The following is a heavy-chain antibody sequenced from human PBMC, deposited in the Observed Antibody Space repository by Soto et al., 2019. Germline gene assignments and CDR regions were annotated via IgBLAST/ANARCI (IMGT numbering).Heavy chain of an antibody. CDR1: GDSLTSSSYY. Sequence: SETLSLTCTVPGDSLTSSSYYWGWIRQPPGKGLEWIGSIYYSERTSYNSGSTYYSQSHKSRVTISGEMSTSQFSLKLSSVTAADTAVYYFSRHTRNQLDPWGQGTLVTGSS. CDR3: SRHTRNQLDP. CDR2: IYYSERTSYNSGST. J-gene: IGHJ5*02. V-gene: IGHV4-39*01.